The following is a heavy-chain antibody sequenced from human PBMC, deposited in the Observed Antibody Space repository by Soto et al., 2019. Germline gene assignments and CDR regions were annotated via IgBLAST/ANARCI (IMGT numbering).Heavy chain of an antibody. CDR1: GFAFSSYA. V-gene: IGHV3-23*01. CDR2: ISSSGGTT. Sequence: GGSLRLSCAASGFAFSSYAMRWVRQAPGKGLEWVSDISSSGGTTYYADSVKGRFTISRDNAKNTLYLQMNSLRAEDTAVYYCARDPRDTLSVWGKGTTVTVSS. J-gene: IGHJ6*04. D-gene: IGHD5-18*01. CDR3: ARDPRDTLSV.